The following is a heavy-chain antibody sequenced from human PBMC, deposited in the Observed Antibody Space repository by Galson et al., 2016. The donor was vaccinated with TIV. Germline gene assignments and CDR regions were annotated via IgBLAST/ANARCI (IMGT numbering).Heavy chain of an antibody. Sequence: SLRLSCAASGFTFSGSAMTWVRPAPGKGLEWVALISYNGANAYYADSVKGQFTISRDGSKNTVHLQMHSLGAEDTAVYYCAKDIQASVWGQGILVTVTS. CDR1: GFTFSGSA. CDR2: ISYNGANA. V-gene: IGHV3-23*01. D-gene: IGHD2-21*01. J-gene: IGHJ4*02. CDR3: AKDIQASV.